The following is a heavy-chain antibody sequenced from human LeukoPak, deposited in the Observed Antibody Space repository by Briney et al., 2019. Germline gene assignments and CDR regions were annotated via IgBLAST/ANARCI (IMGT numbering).Heavy chain of an antibody. D-gene: IGHD3-22*01. CDR2: IILIFGIA. V-gene: IGHV1-69*04. J-gene: IGHJ4*02. CDR3: ARGKYYYDSSGYLDY. CDR1: GGTFSSYA. Sequence: ASVKVSCKASGGTFSSYAISWVRQAPGQGLEWMGRIILIFGIANYAQKFQGRVTITADKSTSTAYMELSSLRSEDTAVYYCARGKYYYDSSGYLDYWGQGTLVTVSS.